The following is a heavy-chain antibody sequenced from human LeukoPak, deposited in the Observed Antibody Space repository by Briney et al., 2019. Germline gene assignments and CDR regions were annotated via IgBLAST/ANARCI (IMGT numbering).Heavy chain of an antibody. CDR2: ISDSGDNT. J-gene: IGHJ4*02. D-gene: IGHD5-24*01. CDR3: AKTPAGGATTPIDY. CDR1: EFAFGSYA. V-gene: IGHV3-23*01. Sequence: GGSLRLSCAASEFAFGSYAMTWVRQAPGKGPEWVAAISDSGDNTYYTESMRGRFTISRDNSKNTLYLQMNSLRAEDTAVYYCAKTPAGGATTPIDYWGQGTLVTVSS.